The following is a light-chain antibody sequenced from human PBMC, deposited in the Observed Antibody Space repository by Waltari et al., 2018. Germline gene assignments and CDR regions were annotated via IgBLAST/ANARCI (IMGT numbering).Light chain of an antibody. Sequence: SYVLTQPPSVSVAPGQTATITCGGNNIGGKTVHWYQQKPGQAPVLVVYDDYYRPYGVPERFSGSNSGNTAALTISWVEAGDEADYYCQVWDSSSDRPVFGGGTKVFVL. CDR3: QVWDSSSDRPV. CDR2: DDY. CDR1: NIGGKT. J-gene: IGLJ3*02. V-gene: IGLV3-21*02.